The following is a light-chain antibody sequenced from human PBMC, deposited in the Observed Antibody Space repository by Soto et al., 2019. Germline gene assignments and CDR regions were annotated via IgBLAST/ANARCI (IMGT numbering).Light chain of an antibody. Sequence: DIQMTQSPSTLSASVGDRVTITCRASQSIGSWLAWYQQKPGKAPKLLIYDASSLESGVPTRFSGSGSGTEFTLTIRSLQPDDFATFYCQQYNTYSWTFGQGTKVEIK. CDR3: QQYNTYSWT. CDR2: DAS. CDR1: QSIGSW. V-gene: IGKV1-5*01. J-gene: IGKJ1*01.